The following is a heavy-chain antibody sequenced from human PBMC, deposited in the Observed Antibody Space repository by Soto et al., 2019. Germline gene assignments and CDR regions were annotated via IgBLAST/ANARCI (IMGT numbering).Heavy chain of an antibody. CDR1: GFTFSSYG. J-gene: IGHJ4*02. Sequence: QVQLVESGGGVVQPGRSLRLSCAASGFTFSSYGMHWVRQAPGKGLEWVAVISYDGSNKYYADSVKGRFTISRDNSKNKLCLLMNSLRAADTAVYYWPSLWRWGPLSLYRMYFDYWGQGTLVTVSS. V-gene: IGHV3-30*03. D-gene: IGHD3-16*02. CDR2: ISYDGSNK. CDR3: PSLWRWGPLSLYRMYFDY.